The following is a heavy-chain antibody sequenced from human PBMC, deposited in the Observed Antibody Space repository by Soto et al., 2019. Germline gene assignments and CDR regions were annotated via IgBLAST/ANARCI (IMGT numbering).Heavy chain of an antibody. CDR2: IYGGGST. CDR1: GFTVSSNC. CDR3: ARDSYGVKRVYYFDS. D-gene: IGHD4-17*01. V-gene: IGHV3-66*01. Sequence: GGSLRLSCEASGFTVSSNCMNWVRQAPGKGLEWVSVIYGGGSTYYADSVKGRFFISRDNSKNTLYLQMNSLRAEDTAVYYCARDSYGVKRVYYFDSWGQGALVTVSS. J-gene: IGHJ4*02.